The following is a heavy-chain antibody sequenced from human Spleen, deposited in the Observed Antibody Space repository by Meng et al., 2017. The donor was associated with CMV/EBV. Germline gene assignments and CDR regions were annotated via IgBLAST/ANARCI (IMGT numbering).Heavy chain of an antibody. CDR2: ITGRGSPI. Sequence: LSLTCAASGFTFSSYEMNWVRQAPGEGLEWVSYITGRGSPIYYADSVKGRFTISRDNAKNSLYLQMNSLRAEDTAVYYCAKGRYYDSSGYLIDYWGQGTLVTVSS. J-gene: IGHJ4*02. V-gene: IGHV3-48*03. CDR1: GFTFSSYE. CDR3: AKGRYYDSSGYLIDY. D-gene: IGHD3-22*01.